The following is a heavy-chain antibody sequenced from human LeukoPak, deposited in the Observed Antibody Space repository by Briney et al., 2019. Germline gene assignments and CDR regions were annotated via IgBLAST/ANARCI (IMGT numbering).Heavy chain of an antibody. CDR2: IHYTGSS. Sequence: SETLSLTCTVSGGSIGSYYWSWLRQPPGEGLEWIGFIHYTGSSNYNPSLKSRVTTSIDSSKNQFSLNLSSVTAADTAVYYCATSRGGFGELGYFDYWGHGILVTVSS. CDR3: ATSRGGFGELGYFDY. D-gene: IGHD3-10*01. CDR1: GGSIGSYY. J-gene: IGHJ4*01. V-gene: IGHV4-59*01.